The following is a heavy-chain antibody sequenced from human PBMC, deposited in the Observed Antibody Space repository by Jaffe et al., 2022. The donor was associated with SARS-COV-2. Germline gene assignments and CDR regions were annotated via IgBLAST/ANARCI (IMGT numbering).Heavy chain of an antibody. CDR3: ARGFLEWLSLGYLYYYYGMDV. D-gene: IGHD3-3*01. J-gene: IGHJ6*02. CDR2: ISSSSSTI. CDR1: GFTFSSYS. V-gene: IGHV3-48*02. Sequence: EVQLVESGGGLVQPGGSLRLSCAASGFTFSSYSMNWVRQAPGKGLEWVSYISSSSSTIYYADSVKGRFTISRDNAKNSLYLQMNSLRDEDTAVYYCARGFLEWLSLGYLYYYYGMDVWGQGTTVTVSS.